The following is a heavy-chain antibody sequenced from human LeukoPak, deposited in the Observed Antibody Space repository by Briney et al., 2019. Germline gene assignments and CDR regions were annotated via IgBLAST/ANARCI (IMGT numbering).Heavy chain of an antibody. CDR2: IHHSEST. J-gene: IGHJ4*02. Sequence: SETLSLTCTVSGGSISSYYWSWIRQPPGKGLEWIGEIHHSESTNFNPSLKSRVTISVDKSKNHFSLSLTSVSAADTAVYYCARGIPGYFGTSGYYYEYWGQGTLVTVSS. V-gene: IGHV4-34*01. CDR3: ARGIPGYFGTSGYYYEY. CDR1: GGSISSYY. D-gene: IGHD3-22*01.